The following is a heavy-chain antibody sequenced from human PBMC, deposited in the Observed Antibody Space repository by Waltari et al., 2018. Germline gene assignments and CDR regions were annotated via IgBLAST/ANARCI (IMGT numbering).Heavy chain of an antibody. CDR2: RSPIVGTS. CDR3: ARDDYDSSAPFDY. Sequence: QVQLVQSGAEVKKPGSSVKVSCKASGGTFSSYATSWVRQAPGQGLEWMGGRSPIVGTSNYAQKFQGRVTITADESTSTAYMELSRLGSEDTAVYDCARDDYDSSAPFDYWGQGTLVTVSS. V-gene: IGHV1-69*01. J-gene: IGHJ4*02. CDR1: GGTFSSYA. D-gene: IGHD3-22*01.